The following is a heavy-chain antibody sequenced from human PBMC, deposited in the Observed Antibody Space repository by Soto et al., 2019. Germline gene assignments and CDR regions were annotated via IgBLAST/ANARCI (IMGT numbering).Heavy chain of an antibody. J-gene: IGHJ4*02. CDR2: IYSSGST. D-gene: IGHD5-12*01. CDR3: ARGGDGYNY. Sequence: SETLSLTCTVSGGSVSSGSYYWSWIRQPPGKGLEWIGYIYSSGSTSYNPSLKSRVTISVDTSKNQFSLKLSSVTAADTAVYYCARGGDGYNYWGQGTLVTVSS. V-gene: IGHV4-61*01. CDR1: GGSVSSGSYY.